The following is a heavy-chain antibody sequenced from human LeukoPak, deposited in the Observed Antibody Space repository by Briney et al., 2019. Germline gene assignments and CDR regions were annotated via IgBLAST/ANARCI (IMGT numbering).Heavy chain of an antibody. CDR3: AKVGRGYSYGSNDY. J-gene: IGHJ4*02. CDR2: ISGSGGST. CDR1: GFNFYSYG. V-gene: IGHV3-23*01. D-gene: IGHD5-18*01. Sequence: GSLEIPFAAPGFNFYSYGMSRVRPAPGKGPEGVSAISGSGGSTYYADSVKGRFTISRDNSKNTLYLQMNSLRAEDTAVYYCAKVGRGYSYGSNDYWGQGTLVTVSS.